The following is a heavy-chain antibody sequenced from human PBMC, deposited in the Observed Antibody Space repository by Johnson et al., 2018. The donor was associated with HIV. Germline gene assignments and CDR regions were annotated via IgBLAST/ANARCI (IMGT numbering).Heavy chain of an antibody. CDR2: ISGRGDNI. Sequence: EQLVESGGTVVQPGGSLRLSCETSGFPYSSFAMSWVRQAPGKGLEWLSRISGRGDNIYSADSVKGRFSISRDNSKNMLYLQMDSLRVEDTTVYFCLQDGYCSSANCHTGAFDVWGRGTTVTVSS. D-gene: IGHD2-2*02. CDR3: LQDGYCSSANCHTGAFDV. V-gene: IGHV3-23*04. J-gene: IGHJ3*01. CDR1: GFPYSSFA.